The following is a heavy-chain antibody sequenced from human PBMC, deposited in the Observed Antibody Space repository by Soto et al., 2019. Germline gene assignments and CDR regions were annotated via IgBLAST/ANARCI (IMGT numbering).Heavy chain of an antibody. V-gene: IGHV3-23*01. CDR3: VKDFRVGYDWTHD. CDR1: GFIFSNYA. D-gene: IGHD5-12*01. CDR2: IRGSGGPT. J-gene: IGHJ4*02. Sequence: DVQLLESGGDLVQPGGSLRLSCAASGFIFSNYAMSWVRQAPGKGLEWVSLIRGSGGPTNYADSVKGRFTVSRDNSKNILLLQMNSLRAEDTAVYYCVKDFRVGYDWTHDWGQGTLVTVSS.